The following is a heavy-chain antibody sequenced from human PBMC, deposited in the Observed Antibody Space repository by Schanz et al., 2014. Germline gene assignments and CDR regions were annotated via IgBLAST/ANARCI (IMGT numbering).Heavy chain of an antibody. CDR3: VKIGYTHWSLDD. CDR1: GFTFSDHY. CDR2: ISNTGTFI. V-gene: IGHV3-11*04. D-gene: IGHD6-13*01. Sequence: QVQLVESGGVLVKPGGSLRLSCAASGFTFSDHYMAWIRQAPGKGLEWVSIISNTGTFIYYADSVRGRFTISRDNAKNSLYLEMTSLRVEDTAVFYCVKIGYTHWSLDDWGQGILVTVSS. J-gene: IGHJ4*02.